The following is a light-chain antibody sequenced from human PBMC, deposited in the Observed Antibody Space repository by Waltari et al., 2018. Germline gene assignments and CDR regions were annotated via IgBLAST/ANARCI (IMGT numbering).Light chain of an antibody. J-gene: IGLJ3*02. Sequence: QSALTQPRAVSGSPGQSVTTSCTGTSSTGGGYNYVSWYQHYAGKAPKLLIYDGGNRPSGVPDRFSGSKSGNTASLTISGLQAEDEADYFCCSYAGSYTWVFGGGTKLTVL. CDR3: CSYAGSYTWV. V-gene: IGLV2-11*01. CDR1: SSTGGGYNY. CDR2: DGG.